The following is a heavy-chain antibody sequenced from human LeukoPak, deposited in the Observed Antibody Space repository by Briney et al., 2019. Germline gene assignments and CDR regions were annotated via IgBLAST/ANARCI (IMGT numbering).Heavy chain of an antibody. CDR2: INHSGST. CDR1: GFTVSSNY. CDR3: ARMDYGGNSETS. D-gene: IGHD4-23*01. J-gene: IGHJ5*02. Sequence: PGGSLRLSCAASGFTVSSNYMSWVRQAPGKGLEWIGEINHSGSTNYNPSLKSRVTISVDTSKNQFSLKLSSVTAADTAVYYCARMDYGGNSETSWGQGTLVTVSS. V-gene: IGHV4-34*01.